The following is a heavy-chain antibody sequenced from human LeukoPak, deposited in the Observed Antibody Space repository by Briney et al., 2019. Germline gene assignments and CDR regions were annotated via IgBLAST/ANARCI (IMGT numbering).Heavy chain of an antibody. D-gene: IGHD2-21*01. CDR2: IKQDGSEK. CDR1: GFTFSSYW. Sequence: GGSLRLSYAASGFTFSSYWMSWVRQVPGKGLQWVANIKQDGSEKDYVDSVKGRFTISRDNAKNSLYLQMNSLRAEDTAIYYCARYCGGDCYGMDVWGQGTTVTVSS. J-gene: IGHJ6*02. CDR3: ARYCGGDCYGMDV. V-gene: IGHV3-7*01.